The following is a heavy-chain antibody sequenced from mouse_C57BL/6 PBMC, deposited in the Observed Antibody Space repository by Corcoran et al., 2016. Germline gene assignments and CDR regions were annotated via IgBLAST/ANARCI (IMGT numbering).Heavy chain of an antibody. D-gene: IGHD3-2*02. V-gene: IGHV1-26*01. CDR1: GYTFTDYY. CDR2: INPNNGGT. J-gene: IGHJ2*01. CDR3: ARGRQLRLPFDY. Sequence: EVQLQQSGPELVKPGASVKISCKASGYTFTDYYMNWVKQSHGKSLEWIGDINPNNGGTSYNQKFKGKATLTVDKSSSTAYMELRSLTSEDYAVYYCARGRQLRLPFDYWGQGTTLTVSS.